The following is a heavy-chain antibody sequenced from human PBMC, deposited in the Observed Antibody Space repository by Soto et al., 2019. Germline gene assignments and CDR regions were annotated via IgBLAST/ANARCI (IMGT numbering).Heavy chain of an antibody. D-gene: IGHD3-3*01. V-gene: IGHV3-23*01. J-gene: IGHJ3*01. CDR2: ISGSGGST. CDR1: GFTFSSYA. CDR3: AKDIIIIFGVVTYSDAGDF. Sequence: PWGSLRLSCSASGFTFSSYAMSWVRQAPGKGLEWVSAISGSGGSTYYADSVKGRFTISRDNSKNTLYLQMNSLRAEDTAVYYCAKDIIIIFGVVTYSDAGDFRGQGQMVT.